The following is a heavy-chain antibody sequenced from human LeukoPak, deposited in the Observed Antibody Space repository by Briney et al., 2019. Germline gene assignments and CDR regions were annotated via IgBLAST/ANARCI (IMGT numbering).Heavy chain of an antibody. Sequence: PGGSLRLSCVASGFTLSELWMNWVRQAPGKGLEWVANIKQDGSEKNYVDYVKGRFTISRDNAKNSVYLQMNSLRVEDTAVYYCVGGYGWLPDYWGQGTLVTVSS. CDR2: IKQDGSEK. CDR1: GFTLSELW. V-gene: IGHV3-7*04. J-gene: IGHJ4*02. D-gene: IGHD6-19*01. CDR3: VGGYGWLPDY.